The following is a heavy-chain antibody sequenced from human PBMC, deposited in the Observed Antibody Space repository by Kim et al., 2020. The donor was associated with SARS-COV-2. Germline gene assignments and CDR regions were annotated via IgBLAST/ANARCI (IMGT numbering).Heavy chain of an antibody. J-gene: IGHJ4*02. CDR1: GGSISSSNW. V-gene: IGHV4-4*02. CDR2: IYHSGST. D-gene: IGHD3-9*01. Sequence: SETLSLTCAVSGGSISSSNWWSWVRQPPGKGLEWIGEIYHSGSTNYNPSLKSRVTISVDKSKNQFSLKLSSVTAADTAVYYCARDRGLPDGYNILYYFDYWGQGTLVTVSS. CDR3: ARDRGLPDGYNILYYFDY.